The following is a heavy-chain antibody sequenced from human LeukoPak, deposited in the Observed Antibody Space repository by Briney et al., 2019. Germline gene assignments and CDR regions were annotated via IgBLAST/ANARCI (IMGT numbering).Heavy chain of an antibody. CDR1: GGSISSGGYY. CDR2: IYYSGST. J-gene: IGHJ4*02. V-gene: IGHV4-31*03. Sequence: SETLSLTCTVSGGSISSGGYYWSWIRQHPGKGLEWIGYIYYSGSTYYNPSLKSRVTISVDTSKNQFSLKLSSVTAADTAVYYCARYLWGSFDYWGQGTLVTVSS. D-gene: IGHD3-16*01. CDR3: ARYLWGSFDY.